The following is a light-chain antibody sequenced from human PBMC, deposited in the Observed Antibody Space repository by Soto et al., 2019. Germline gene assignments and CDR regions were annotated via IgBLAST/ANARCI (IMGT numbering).Light chain of an antibody. CDR1: QTVSSSH. Sequence: EVVLTQSPGTLSLSPGERATLSCRASQTVSSSHFAWYQQKPGQAPRLLIYGASDRGTDVPEMFSGCASGTDFTLTISTMERENFAVSSCQLFGSSLPEYTFGQGTNLEIK. CDR2: GAS. CDR3: QLFGSSLPEYT. V-gene: IGKV3-20*01. J-gene: IGKJ2*01.